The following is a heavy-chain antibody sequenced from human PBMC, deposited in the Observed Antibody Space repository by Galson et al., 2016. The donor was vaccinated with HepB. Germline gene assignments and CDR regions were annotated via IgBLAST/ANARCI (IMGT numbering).Heavy chain of an antibody. CDR2: IYYTGTT. Sequence: LVKPTQTLSLTCTVSGDSISNFYWSWIRQPPGKGLEWIGQIYYTGTTNYNPSLKSRVSISVDTSKSQFSLKVSSMTAADTAVYYCATAGYCRGGDCYSAYYHGVDVWGQGTTVTVSS. CDR3: ATAGYCRGGDCYSAYYHGVDV. CDR1: GDSISNFY. J-gene: IGHJ6*02. D-gene: IGHD2-15*01. V-gene: IGHV4-59*01.